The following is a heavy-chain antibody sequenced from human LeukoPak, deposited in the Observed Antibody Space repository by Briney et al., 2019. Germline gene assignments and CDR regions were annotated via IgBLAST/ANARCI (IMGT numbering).Heavy chain of an antibody. CDR1: GYSFTSYW. CDR3: ARQRAGYDFWSGHYGNFDY. CDR2: IYTGDSDT. V-gene: IGHV5-51*01. J-gene: IGHJ4*02. D-gene: IGHD3-3*01. Sequence: GESLKISCKGSGYSFTSYWIGWVRQMPGKGLEWMGIIYTGDSDTRYSPSFQGQVTISADKSISTAYLQWSSLKASDTAMYYCARQRAGYDFWSGHYGNFDYWGQGTLVTVSS.